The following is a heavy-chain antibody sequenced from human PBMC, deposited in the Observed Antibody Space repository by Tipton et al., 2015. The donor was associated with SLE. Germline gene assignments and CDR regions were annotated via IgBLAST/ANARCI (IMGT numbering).Heavy chain of an antibody. Sequence: LRLSCTVSGGSISSSRYYWGWIRQPPGKGLEWIGSIYHSGTAYYNPSLKSRVTISVDTSKNQISLKLSSVTAAGTAVYYCARPYSSGWWGRYYGMDVWGQGTTVTVSS. CDR1: GGSISSSRYY. D-gene: IGHD6-19*01. CDR3: ARPYSSGWWGRYYGMDV. J-gene: IGHJ6*02. CDR2: IYHSGTA. V-gene: IGHV4-39*07.